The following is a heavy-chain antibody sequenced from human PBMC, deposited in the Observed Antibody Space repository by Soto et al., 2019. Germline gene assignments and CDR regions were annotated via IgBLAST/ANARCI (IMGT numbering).Heavy chain of an antibody. CDR1: GGSFSGYY. Sequence: QVQLQQWGAGLLKPSETLSLTCAVYGGSFSGYYWSWIRQPPGKGLEWIGEINHSGSTNYNPSLKCRVTISVDTSKNQFSLKLSSVTAADTAVYYCARNTANDYGVDYWGQGTLVTVSS. D-gene: IGHD4-17*01. CDR3: ARNTANDYGVDY. V-gene: IGHV4-34*01. J-gene: IGHJ4*02. CDR2: INHSGST.